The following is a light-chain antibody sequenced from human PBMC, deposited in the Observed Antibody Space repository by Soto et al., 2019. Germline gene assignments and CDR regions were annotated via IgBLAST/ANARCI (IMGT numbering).Light chain of an antibody. V-gene: IGKV1-5*03. CDR3: QEYRNDYGT. J-gene: IGKJ1*01. CDR1: QSIDTW. CDR2: KAS. Sequence: DIQMTQSPATLAASVGDRVSITCRASQSIDTWLAWYQQKAGKAPNHLIYKASRLESGVPSRFSGSGSGTEFTLTISSLQPEDFGSYYCQEYRNDYGTFGQGTKVEMK.